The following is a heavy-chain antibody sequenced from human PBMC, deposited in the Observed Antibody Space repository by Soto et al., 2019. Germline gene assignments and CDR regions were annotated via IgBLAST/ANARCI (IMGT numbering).Heavy chain of an antibody. CDR2: IFFDGSNK. D-gene: IGHD3-3*01. CDR1: GFTFSSYG. CDR3: AKNFDVWTGYYQSIDY. Sequence: QVQLAESGGGVVQPGKSLRLSCAASGFTFSSYGMHWVRQAPGKGLEWVAVIFFDGSNKYYVDSVKGRFTISRDNSKSTLYLQMNSLRGEDTAVYYCAKNFDVWTGYYQSIDYWGQGTLVTVSS. J-gene: IGHJ4*02. V-gene: IGHV3-30*18.